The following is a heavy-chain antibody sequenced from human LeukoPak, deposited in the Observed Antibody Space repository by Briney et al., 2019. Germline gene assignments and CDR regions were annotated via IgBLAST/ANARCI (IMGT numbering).Heavy chain of an antibody. CDR1: GGSISSGGYY. CDR2: IYYSGST. J-gene: IGHJ3*02. V-gene: IGHV4-31*03. D-gene: IGHD3-22*01. CDR3: ARDSGSDSSGYYPAFDI. Sequence: SETLSLTCTVSGGSISSGGYYWSWIRQHPGKGLEWIGYIYYSGSTYYNPSLKSRVTISVDTSKNQFSLKLSSVTAADTAVYYCARDSGSDSSGYYPAFDIWGQGTMVTVSS.